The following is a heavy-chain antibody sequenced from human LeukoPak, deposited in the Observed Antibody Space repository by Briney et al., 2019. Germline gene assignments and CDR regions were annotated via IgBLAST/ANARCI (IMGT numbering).Heavy chain of an antibody. CDR1: GGTFSSYA. J-gene: IGHJ4*02. D-gene: IGHD1-26*01. V-gene: IGHV1-69*05. CDR2: IIPIFGTA. CDR3: ARFGEKNRGSYLSYFDY. Sequence: SVKVSCKASGGTFSSYAISWVRQAPGQGLEWMGRIIPIFGTANYAQKFQGRVTITTDESTSTAYMELSSLRSEDTAVYYCARFGEKNRGSYLSYFDYWGPGTLVTVSS.